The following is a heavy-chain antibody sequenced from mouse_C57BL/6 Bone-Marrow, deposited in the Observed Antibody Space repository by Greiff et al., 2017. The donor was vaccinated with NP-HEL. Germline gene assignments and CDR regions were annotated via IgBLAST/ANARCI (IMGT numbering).Heavy chain of an antibody. CDR1: GYTFTDYY. J-gene: IGHJ1*03. V-gene: IGHV1-19*01. D-gene: IGHD2-4*01. Sequence: EVKLMESGPVLVKPGASVKMSCKASGYTFTDYYMNWVKQSHGKSLEWIGVINPYNGGTSYNQKFKGKATLTVDKSSSTAYMELNSLTSEDSAVYYCARGGDDYPYWYFDVWGTGTTVTVSS. CDR2: INPYNGGT. CDR3: ARGGDDYPYWYFDV.